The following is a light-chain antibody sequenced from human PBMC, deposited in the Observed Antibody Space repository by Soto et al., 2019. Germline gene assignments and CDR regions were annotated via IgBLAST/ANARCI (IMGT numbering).Light chain of an antibody. CDR3: QSYDSSLSGSMV. V-gene: IGLV1-40*01. J-gene: IGLJ3*02. CDR2: NNV. CDR1: SSNIGAGYD. Sequence: QPVLTQPPSVSGAPGQRVTISCTGSSSNIGAGYDVHWYQQLPGTAPQLLIFNNVNRPSGVPDRFSGSKSGTSASLAITGLQAEDEADYYCQSYDSSLSGSMVFGGGTKVTVL.